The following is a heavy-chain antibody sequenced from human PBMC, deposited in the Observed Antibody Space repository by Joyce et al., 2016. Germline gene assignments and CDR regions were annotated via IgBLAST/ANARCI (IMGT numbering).Heavy chain of an antibody. CDR2: ISYDGRNK. CDR1: GFSFSTYG. Sequence: QVYLVESGGGVVQPGGSLRLSCVAAGFSFSTYGMHWVRQATGKGLEWVAVISYDGRNKFYADSVKGRFTISRDKSKNTLYLQMNSLRGEDTAVYYCAKDLGRYWYFDLWGRGTLVTVSS. J-gene: IGHJ2*01. V-gene: IGHV3-30*18. CDR3: AKDLGRYWYFDL.